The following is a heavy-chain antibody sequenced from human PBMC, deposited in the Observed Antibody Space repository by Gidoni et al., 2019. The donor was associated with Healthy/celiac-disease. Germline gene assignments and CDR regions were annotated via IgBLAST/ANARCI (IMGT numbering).Heavy chain of an antibody. CDR3: ARTGSYSGYDYNY. CDR1: GGSFSGYY. D-gene: IGHD5-12*01. Sequence: QVQLQQWGAGLLKPSETLSLTCAVYGGSFSGYYWSWIRQPPGKGLEWIGEINHSGSTNYNPSLKSRVTISVDTSKDQFSLKLSSVTAADTAVYYCARTGSYSGYDYNYWGQGTLVTVSS. J-gene: IGHJ4*02. V-gene: IGHV4-34*01. CDR2: INHSGST.